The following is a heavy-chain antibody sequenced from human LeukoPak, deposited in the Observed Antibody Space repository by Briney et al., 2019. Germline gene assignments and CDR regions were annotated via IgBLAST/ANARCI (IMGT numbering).Heavy chain of an antibody. D-gene: IGHD5-24*01. J-gene: IGHJ6*02. Sequence: KPGGSLRLSCAASGFTFSDYYMSWIRQAPGKGQEWVSYISSSGSTIYYADSVKGRFTISRDNAKNSLYLQMNSLRAEDTAVYYCARVEMATAMAYYYYGMDVWGQGTTVTVSS. CDR2: ISSSGSTI. CDR3: ARVEMATAMAYYYYGMDV. CDR1: GFTFSDYY. V-gene: IGHV3-11*01.